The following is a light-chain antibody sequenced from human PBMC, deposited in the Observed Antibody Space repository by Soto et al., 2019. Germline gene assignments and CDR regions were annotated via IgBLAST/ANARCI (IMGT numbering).Light chain of an antibody. CDR3: QHYNSYSET. CDR2: DVS. Sequence: IQMTQSPSTLSASVGDRVTITCRASQSISTWLAWYQQKPGKAPKLLIYDVSSLESGVPSRFSGSGSGTEYTLTISSLQPDDFATYYCQHYNSYSETFGQGTKVDI. CDR1: QSISTW. V-gene: IGKV1-5*01. J-gene: IGKJ1*01.